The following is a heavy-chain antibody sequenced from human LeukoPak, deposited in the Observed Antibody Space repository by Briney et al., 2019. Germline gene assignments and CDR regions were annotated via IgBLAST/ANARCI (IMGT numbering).Heavy chain of an antibody. V-gene: IGHV4-38-2*02. CDR3: ARVTGRWSTMIVVVLGRHAFDI. CDR2: IYHSGST. Sequence: SETLSLTCTVSGYSISSGYYWGWIRQPPGKGLEGIGSIYHSGSTYYNPSLKSRVTISVDTSKTQFSLKLSSVTAADTAVYYCARVTGRWSTMIVVVLGRHAFDIWGQGTMVTVSS. D-gene: IGHD3-22*01. J-gene: IGHJ3*02. CDR1: GYSISSGYY.